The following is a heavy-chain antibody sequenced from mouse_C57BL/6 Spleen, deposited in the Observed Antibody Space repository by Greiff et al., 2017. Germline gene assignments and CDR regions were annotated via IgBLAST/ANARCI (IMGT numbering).Heavy chain of an antibody. CDR2: IYPGDGDT. CDR1: GYAFSSYW. Sequence: QVQLKQSGAELVKPGASVKISCKASGYAFSSYWMNWVKQRPGKGLEWIGQIYPGDGDTNYNGKFKGKATLTADKSSSTAYMQLSSLTSADSAVYFCAGRSTGTPWFAYWGQGTLLTVSA. CDR3: AGRSTGTPWFAY. V-gene: IGHV1-80*01. J-gene: IGHJ3*01. D-gene: IGHD4-1*01.